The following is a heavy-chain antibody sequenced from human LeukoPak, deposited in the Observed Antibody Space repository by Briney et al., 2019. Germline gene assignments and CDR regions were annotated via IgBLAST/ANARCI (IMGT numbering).Heavy chain of an antibody. V-gene: IGHV3-30*18. CDR3: AKARPYTAMAPAFFDY. D-gene: IGHD5-18*01. J-gene: IGHJ4*02. CDR1: GFTVSSNY. CDR2: ISYDGSNK. Sequence: GGSLRLSCAASGFTVSSNYMSWVRQAPGKGLEWVAVISYDGSNKYYADSVKGRFTISRDNSKNTLYLQMNSLRAEDTAVYHCAKARPYTAMAPAFFDYWGQGTLVTVSS.